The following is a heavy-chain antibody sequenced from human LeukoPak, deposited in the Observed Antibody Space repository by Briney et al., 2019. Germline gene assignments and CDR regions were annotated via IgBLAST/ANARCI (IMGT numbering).Heavy chain of an antibody. V-gene: IGHV4-39*07. J-gene: IGHJ4*02. CDR2: IYYSGST. CDR1: GGSISSSSYY. D-gene: IGHD2-8*01. CDR3: ARAPHDIVLMVYAIPDYFDY. Sequence: SETLSLTCTVSGGSISSSSYYWGWIRQPPGKGLEWIESIYYSGSTYYNPSLKSRVTISVDTSTTHFSLKLSSVTAADTAVYYCARAPHDIVLMVYAIPDYFDYWGQGTLVTVSS.